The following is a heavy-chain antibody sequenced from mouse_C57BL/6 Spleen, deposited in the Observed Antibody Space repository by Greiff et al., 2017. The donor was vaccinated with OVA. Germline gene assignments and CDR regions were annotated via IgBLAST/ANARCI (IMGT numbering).Heavy chain of an antibody. CDR3: ARNAV. CDR2: IDPSDSYT. Sequence: QVQLQQPGAELVKPGASVKLSCKASGYTFTSYWMQWVEQRPGQGLEWIGEIDPSDSYTNYNQKFKGKATLTVDTSSSTAYMQLSSLTSEDSAVYYCARNAVWGQGTSVTVSS. J-gene: IGHJ4*01. CDR1: GYTFTSYW. V-gene: IGHV1-50*01. D-gene: IGHD3-3*01.